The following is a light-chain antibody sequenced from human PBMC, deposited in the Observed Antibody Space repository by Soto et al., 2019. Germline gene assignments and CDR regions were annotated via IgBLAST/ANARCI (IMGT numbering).Light chain of an antibody. CDR1: SSDFGAYNY. J-gene: IGLJ2*01. CDR2: EVT. V-gene: IGLV2-14*01. CDR3: SSYTTTSVL. Sequence: QSVLTQPASVSGSPGQSITIFCSGTSSDFGAYNYVSWYQQHPGKAPKLMIYEVTNRPSGVSNRFSGSKSGNTASLTVSGLQADDEADYYCSSYTTTSVLFGGGTKVTVL.